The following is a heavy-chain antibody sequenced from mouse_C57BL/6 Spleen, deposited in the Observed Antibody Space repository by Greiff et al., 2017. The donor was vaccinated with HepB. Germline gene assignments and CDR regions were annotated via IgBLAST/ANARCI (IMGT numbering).Heavy chain of an antibody. V-gene: IGHV5-4*01. J-gene: IGHJ4*01. CDR3: ARDRAQAN. CDR1: GFTFSSYA. Sequence: EVKLMESGGGLVKPGGSLKLSCAASGFTFSSYAMSWVRQTPEKRLEWVATISDGGSYTYYPDNVKGRFTISRDNAKNNLYLQMSHLKSEDTAMYYCARDRAQANWGQGTSVTVSS. CDR2: ISDGGSYT. D-gene: IGHD3-2*02.